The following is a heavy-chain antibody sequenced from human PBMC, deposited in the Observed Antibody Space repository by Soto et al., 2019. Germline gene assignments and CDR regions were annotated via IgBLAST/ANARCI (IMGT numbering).Heavy chain of an antibody. Sequence: GGSLRLSCAASGFTFSSYAMSWVRQAPGKGLEWVSAISGSGGSTYYADSVKGRFTISRDNSKNTLYLQMNSLRAEDTAVYYCAKVSDQPGFGDLYYWGQGTLVTVSS. V-gene: IGHV3-23*01. CDR1: GFTFSSYA. CDR2: ISGSGGST. D-gene: IGHD3-10*01. CDR3: AKVSDQPGFGDLYY. J-gene: IGHJ4*02.